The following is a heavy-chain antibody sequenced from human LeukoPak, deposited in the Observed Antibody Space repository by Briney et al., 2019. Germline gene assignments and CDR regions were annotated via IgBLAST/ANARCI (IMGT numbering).Heavy chain of an antibody. CDR2: INPNSGGT. CDR3: ARSALSSGWTHFDY. D-gene: IGHD6-19*01. CDR1: GYTFTGYY. V-gene: IGHV1-2*02. Sequence: ASVKVSCKASGYTFTGYYMHWVRQAPGQGLEWMGWINPNSGGTNYAQKFQGRVTMTRDTSISTAYMELSRLRSDDTAVYYCARSALSSGWTHFDYWGQGTLVTVSS. J-gene: IGHJ4*02.